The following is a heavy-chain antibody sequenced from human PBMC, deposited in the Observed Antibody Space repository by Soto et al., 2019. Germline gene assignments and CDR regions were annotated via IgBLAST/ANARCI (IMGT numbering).Heavy chain of an antibody. CDR3: AAGEYQDTSGYSSDY. CDR2: IVVGSGNT. D-gene: IGHD3-3*01. CDR1: GFTFITST. J-gene: IGHJ4*01. Sequence: ASVKVPRKVSGFTFITSTVQWVRQARGRPLEWIGWIVVGSGNTIYAQKFQERVTFTRDESTSTAYMELSSLRSEDTGVYYCAAGEYQDTSGYSSDYWG. V-gene: IGHV1-58*01.